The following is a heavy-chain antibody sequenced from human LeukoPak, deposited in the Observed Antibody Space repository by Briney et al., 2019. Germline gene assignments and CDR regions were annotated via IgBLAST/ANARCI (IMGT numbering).Heavy chain of an antibody. CDR1: GYTFTSYG. D-gene: IGHD6-25*01. J-gene: IGHJ5*02. V-gene: IGHV1-18*01. CDR2: ISACNGNT. Sequence: VASVKVSCKASGYTFTSYGISWVRQAPGQGLEWMGWISACNGNTNYAQNLQGRVTMTTDTSTRIAYMELRSLGSDDTAIYYCARFSIPANWFDPWGQGTLVTVSS. CDR3: ARFSIPANWFDP.